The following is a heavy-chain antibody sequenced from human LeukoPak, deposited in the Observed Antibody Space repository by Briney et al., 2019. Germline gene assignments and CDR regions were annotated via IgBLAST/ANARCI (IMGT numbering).Heavy chain of an antibody. D-gene: IGHD2-2*01. CDR3: ARGGVVPAAIRGAFDI. Sequence: PSETLSLTCAVYGGSFSGYYWSWIRQPPGKGLEWIGEIIHSGITNYNPSLKSRVTISVDTSKNQFSLKLSSVTAADTAVYYCARGGVVPAAIRGAFDIWGQGTMVTVSS. V-gene: IGHV4-34*01. CDR2: IIHSGIT. J-gene: IGHJ3*02. CDR1: GGSFSGYY.